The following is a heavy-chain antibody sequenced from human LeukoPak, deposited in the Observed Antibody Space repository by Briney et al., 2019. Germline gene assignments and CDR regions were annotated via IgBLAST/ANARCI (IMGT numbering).Heavy chain of an antibody. CDR1: RGTFSSYA. CDR2: ILPIFGTA. Sequence: SVNVSRMASRGTFSSYAISWVRQAPGQGLEWMGGILPIFGTANYAQTFQGRVTINADESTITAYMELVSLRAKYTAEYYCARDGPYCGGDCYFGYWGRGTVVTVTS. V-gene: IGHV1-69*13. J-gene: IGHJ4*02. D-gene: IGHD2-21*02. CDR3: ARDGPYCGGDCYFGY.